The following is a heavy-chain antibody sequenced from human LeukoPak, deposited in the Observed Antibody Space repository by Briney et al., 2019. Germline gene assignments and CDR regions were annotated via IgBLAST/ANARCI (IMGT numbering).Heavy chain of an antibody. CDR2: ISSSGIYI. Sequence: PGGSLRLSCAASEFTFSYFSMNWVRQAPGKGLEWVSSISSSGIYIHYADSVRGRFTISRDNAKNSLYLQMNSLRAEDTAVYYCTREWYYGFDYWGQGTLVTVSS. J-gene: IGHJ4*02. D-gene: IGHD3-10*01. CDR3: TREWYYGFDY. CDR1: EFTFSYFS. V-gene: IGHV3-21*04.